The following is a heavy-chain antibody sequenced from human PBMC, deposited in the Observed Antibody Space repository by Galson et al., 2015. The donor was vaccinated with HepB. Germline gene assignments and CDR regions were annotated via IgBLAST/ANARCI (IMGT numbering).Heavy chain of an antibody. V-gene: IGHV3-30*18. Sequence: LRLSCAASGFTFSSYGMHWVRQAPGKGLEWVAVISYDGSNKYYADSVKGRFTISRDNSKNTLYLQMNSLRAEDTAVYYCAKARYSYGENDAFDIWGQGTMVTVSS. D-gene: IGHD5-18*01. CDR2: ISYDGSNK. J-gene: IGHJ3*02. CDR3: AKARYSYGENDAFDI. CDR1: GFTFSSYG.